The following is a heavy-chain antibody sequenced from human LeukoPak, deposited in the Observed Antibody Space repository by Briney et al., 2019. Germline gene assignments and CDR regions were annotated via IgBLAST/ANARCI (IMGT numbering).Heavy chain of an antibody. CDR2: IYPGDSDT. CDR3: ARSRPYGSGPENSYYYGMDV. D-gene: IGHD3-10*01. J-gene: IGHJ6*02. V-gene: IGHV5-51*01. Sequence: GESLKISCKGSGYSFTSYWIGWVRQMPGKGLEWMGIIYPGDSDTRYSPSFQGQVTISADKSISTAYLQWSSLKASDTAMYYCARSRPYGSGPENSYYYGMDVWGQGTTVTVSS. CDR1: GYSFTSYW.